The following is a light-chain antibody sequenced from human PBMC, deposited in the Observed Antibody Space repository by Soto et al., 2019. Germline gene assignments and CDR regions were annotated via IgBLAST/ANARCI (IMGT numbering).Light chain of an antibody. CDR1: QSISSW. CDR2: KAS. Sequence: DIQMTQSPSTLSASVGDRVTITCRASQSISSWLAWYQQKPGKAPKLLIYKASSLERGVPSRFSGSGSGTALTLTISSLHPDDFAPYYCQQYNTWWTFGQGTKVEI. V-gene: IGKV1-5*03. CDR3: QQYNTWWT. J-gene: IGKJ1*01.